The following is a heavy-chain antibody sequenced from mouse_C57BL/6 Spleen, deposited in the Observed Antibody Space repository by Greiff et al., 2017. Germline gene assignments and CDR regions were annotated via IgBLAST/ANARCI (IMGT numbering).Heavy chain of an antibody. Sequence: VQLQESGAELVRPGASVTLSCKASGYTFTDYEMHWVKQTPVHGLEWIGAIDPETGGTAYNQKFKGKAILTADKSSSTAYMELRSLTSEDSAVYYCTRSDGYDYWGQGTTLTVSS. D-gene: IGHD1-1*01. J-gene: IGHJ2*01. CDR2: IDPETGGT. V-gene: IGHV1-15*01. CDR1: GYTFTDYE. CDR3: TRSDGYDY.